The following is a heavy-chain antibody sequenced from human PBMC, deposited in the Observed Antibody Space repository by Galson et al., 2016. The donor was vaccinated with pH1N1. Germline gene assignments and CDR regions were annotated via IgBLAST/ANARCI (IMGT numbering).Heavy chain of an antibody. V-gene: IGHV3-23*01. D-gene: IGHD3-22*01. J-gene: IGHJ3*02. CDR1: GFTFSSYF. CDR3: AKDRITMIVGAGAFDI. Sequence: SLRLSCAASGFTFSSYFMTWVRQAPGKGLEWVSTISGSGISTYYADSVKGRFTISRDSPKNTLYLQMNSLRAEDTAIDYCAKDRITMIVGAGAFDIWGQGTTVTVSS. CDR2: ISGSGIST.